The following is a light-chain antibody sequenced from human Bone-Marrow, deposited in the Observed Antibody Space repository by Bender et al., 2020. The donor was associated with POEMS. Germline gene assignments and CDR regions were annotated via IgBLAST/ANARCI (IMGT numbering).Light chain of an antibody. J-gene: IGLJ1*01. Sequence: QSVLTQPPSVSGAPGQRVTISCTGGSSNIGAGYDVHWYQQIPGAAPKLLIYGNNNRPSGVPDRFSGSKSGTSASLAITGLQADDEADYYCCSYGGTYTSIFGTGTKVTVL. CDR1: SSNIGAGYD. CDR2: GNN. V-gene: IGLV1-40*01. CDR3: CSYGGTYTSI.